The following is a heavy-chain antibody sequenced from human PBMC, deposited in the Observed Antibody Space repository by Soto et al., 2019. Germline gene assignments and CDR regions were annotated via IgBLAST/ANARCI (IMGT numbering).Heavy chain of an antibody. J-gene: IGHJ2*01. CDR2: IYPGDSET. CDR1: GYSFTSNW. Sequence: EVQLVQSGTEVKKPGESLKISCTGSGYSFTSNWIGWVRQMPGKGLEWMGIIYPGDSETRYSPSFQGQVTVSADKSIGTAYLQWSSLKASDTAIYYCARRASGYCSSASCWSFDLWGRGTLVTVSS. V-gene: IGHV5-51*03. D-gene: IGHD2-15*01. CDR3: ARRASGYCSSASCWSFDL.